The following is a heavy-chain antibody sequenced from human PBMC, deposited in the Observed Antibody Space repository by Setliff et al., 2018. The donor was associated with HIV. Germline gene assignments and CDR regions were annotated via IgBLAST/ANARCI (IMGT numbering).Heavy chain of an antibody. V-gene: IGHV4-31*03. CDR2: IHYSGRT. CDR1: GDSISSGGFY. CDR3: ATSPAGEILGSRPFYFDY. D-gene: IGHD3-10*01. J-gene: IGHJ4*02. Sequence: SETLSLTCTVSGDSISSGGFYCNWFRQYPEKGLEWIGWIHYSGRTNFNPSLRSRATISFGTSKNQFSLKMRSVTAADTAVYYCATSPAGEILGSRPFYFDYWGQGTLVTVSS.